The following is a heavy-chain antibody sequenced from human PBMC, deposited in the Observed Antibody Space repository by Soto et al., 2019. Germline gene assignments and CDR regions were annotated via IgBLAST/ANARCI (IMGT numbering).Heavy chain of an antibody. Sequence: ASVKVSCKASGYTFTGYYMHWVRQAPGQGLEWKGWINPNSGGTNYAQKFQGWVTMTRDTSISTAYMELSRLRSDDTAVYYCAISIAAADLYGMDVWGQGTTVTVSS. V-gene: IGHV1-2*04. D-gene: IGHD6-25*01. CDR2: INPNSGGT. CDR1: GYTFTGYY. CDR3: AISIAAADLYGMDV. J-gene: IGHJ6*02.